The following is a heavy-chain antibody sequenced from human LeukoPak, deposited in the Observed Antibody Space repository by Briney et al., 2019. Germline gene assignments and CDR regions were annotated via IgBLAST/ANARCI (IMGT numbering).Heavy chain of an antibody. D-gene: IGHD2-8*01. CDR2: ISAYNGNT. CDR3: ARWSAMVYAGAFDP. CDR1: GYTFTSYG. Sequence: ASVKVSCKASGYTFTSYGISWVRQAPGQGLEWMGWISAYNGNTNYAQKLQGRVTTTTDTSTSTAYMELRSLRSDDTAVYYCARWSAMVYAGAFDPWGQGTLVTVSS. J-gene: IGHJ5*02. V-gene: IGHV1-18*01.